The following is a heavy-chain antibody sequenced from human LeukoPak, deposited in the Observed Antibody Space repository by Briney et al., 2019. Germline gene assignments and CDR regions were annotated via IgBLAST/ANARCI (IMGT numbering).Heavy chain of an antibody. Sequence: GGSLRLSCAASGFTFSSYSMNWVRQAPGKGLEWVAVISYDGSNKYYADSVKGRFTISRDNSKNTLYLQMNSLRAEDTAVYYCAKDYYDSSGYGRAFDIWGQGTMVTVSS. CDR3: AKDYYDSSGYGRAFDI. CDR1: GFTFSSYS. J-gene: IGHJ3*02. V-gene: IGHV3-30*18. D-gene: IGHD3-22*01. CDR2: ISYDGSNK.